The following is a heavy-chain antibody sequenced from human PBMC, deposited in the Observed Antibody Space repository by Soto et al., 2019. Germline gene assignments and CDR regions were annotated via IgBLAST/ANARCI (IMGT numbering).Heavy chain of an antibody. V-gene: IGHV4-59*01. CDR1: GGSISSYY. J-gene: IGHJ4*02. CDR2: IYYSEST. D-gene: IGHD6-19*01. CDR3: AQAVEMYASGWYYFDY. Sequence: QVQLQESGPGLVKPSETLSLTCTVSGGSISSYYWSWIRQPPGKGLEWIGFIYYSESTNYNPSLQSRVTISVDTSKNQFSLRLTSVTAADTAVYYCAQAVEMYASGWYYFDYWGQGTLVTVSS.